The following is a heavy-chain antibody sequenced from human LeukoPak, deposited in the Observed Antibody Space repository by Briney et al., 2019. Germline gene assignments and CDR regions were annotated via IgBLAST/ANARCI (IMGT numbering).Heavy chain of an antibody. CDR3: GRSSEVSMPGVYYFDY. Sequence: GGSLRLSCAASGFTFSSYAMSWVRQAPGKGLEWVSAISGSGGSTYYADSVKGRFTISRDNSKNTLYLQMNSLRAEDTAVYYCGRSSEVSMPGVYYFDYWGQGTLVTVSS. J-gene: IGHJ4*02. CDR2: ISGSGGST. D-gene: IGHD2/OR15-2a*01. CDR1: GFTFSSYA. V-gene: IGHV3-23*01.